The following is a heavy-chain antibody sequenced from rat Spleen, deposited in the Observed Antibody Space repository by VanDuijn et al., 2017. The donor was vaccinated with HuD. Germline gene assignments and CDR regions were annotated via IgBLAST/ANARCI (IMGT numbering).Heavy chain of an antibody. CDR2: LSPCGGST. J-gene: IGHJ2*01. CDR1: VFTFSYYD. D-gene: IGHD1-12*02. Sequence: EVQLVGSGGGLVQPGSSLKLSRAASVFTFSYYDVSWLRQAPTKVLKWVVSLSPCGGSTYYRDSVKGLFTMYRDNAKSTLYLQMDSLRSEDTATYYCATGYYYDGTYYHVGGYWGQGVMVTVSS. CDR3: ATGYYYDGTYYHVGGY. V-gene: IGHV5-19*01.